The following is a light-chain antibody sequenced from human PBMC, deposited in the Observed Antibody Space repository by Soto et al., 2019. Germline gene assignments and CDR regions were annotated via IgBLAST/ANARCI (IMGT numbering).Light chain of an antibody. V-gene: IGLV2-14*01. CDR2: DVT. J-gene: IGLJ1*01. CDR1: TSDVGTYNY. Sequence: QSVLTQPASVSGSPGQSITISCTGTTSDVGTYNYVSWYQQHPGKAPKLIIYDVTNRPSGVSNRFSGSKSGNTASLTISGLQAEDEADYYCSSYTTDITPYVFGTGTKVTVL. CDR3: SSYTTDITPYV.